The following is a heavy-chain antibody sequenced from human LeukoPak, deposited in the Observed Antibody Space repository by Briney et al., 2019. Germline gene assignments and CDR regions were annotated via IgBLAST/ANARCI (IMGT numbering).Heavy chain of an antibody. V-gene: IGHV3-33*01. CDR1: GFTFSSYG. CDR3: AGDYDILTSGMDV. D-gene: IGHD3-9*01. J-gene: IGHJ6*02. Sequence: ALRLSCAASGFTFSSYGMHWVRQAPGKGLEWVAVIWYDGSSKYYADSVKGRFTISRDNSKNTLYLQMNSLRAEDTAVYYCAGDYDILTSGMDVWGQGTTVTVSS. CDR2: IWYDGSSK.